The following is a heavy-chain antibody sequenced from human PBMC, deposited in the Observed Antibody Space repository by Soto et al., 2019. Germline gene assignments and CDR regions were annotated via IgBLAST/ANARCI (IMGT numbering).Heavy chain of an antibody. V-gene: IGHV3-23*01. CDR1: GFTFSNYA. J-gene: IGHJ4*02. D-gene: IGHD2-2*01. CDR2: ISGSGAST. CDR3: AKEYCASTSCNFDH. Sequence: EVQLLESGGGLVQPGGSLRLSCAASGFTFSNYAMSWVRQAPGKGLEWVSAISGSGASTYYADSVKGRFTISRDNSKNTLYLQMNSLRAEDTAVYYCAKEYCASTSCNFDHWGQGTLVTVST.